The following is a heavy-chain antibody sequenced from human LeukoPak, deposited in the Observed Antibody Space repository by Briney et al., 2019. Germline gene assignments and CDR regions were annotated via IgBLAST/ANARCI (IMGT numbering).Heavy chain of an antibody. V-gene: IGHV3-21*01. Sequence: KAGGSLRLSCAASGFTFSSYSMNWVRQAPGKGLEWVSSISSSSSYIYYADSVKGRFTISRDNAKNSLYLQMNSLRAEDTAVYYCARPYDFWSGSRYGMDVWGQGTTVTVSS. D-gene: IGHD3-3*01. CDR2: ISSSSSYI. J-gene: IGHJ6*02. CDR3: ARPYDFWSGSRYGMDV. CDR1: GFTFSSYS.